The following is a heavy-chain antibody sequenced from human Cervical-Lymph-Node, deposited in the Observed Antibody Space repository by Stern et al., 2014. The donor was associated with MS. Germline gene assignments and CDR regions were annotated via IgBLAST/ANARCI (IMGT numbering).Heavy chain of an antibody. CDR1: GGSISSYF. CDR2: IYYSGST. D-gene: IGHD3-22*01. Sequence: VHLVESGPGLVKPSETLSLTCTVSGGSISSYFWSWIRQPPGKGLEWIGYIYYSGSTNYNPSLKSRVTISVDTSKNQFSLKLTSVTAADTAVYYCARDRSDSSGYYYFDYWGQGTLVTVSS. J-gene: IGHJ4*02. CDR3: ARDRSDSSGYYYFDY. V-gene: IGHV4-59*01.